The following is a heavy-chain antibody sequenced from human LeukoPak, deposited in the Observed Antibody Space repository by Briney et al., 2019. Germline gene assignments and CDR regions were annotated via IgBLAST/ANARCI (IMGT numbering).Heavy chain of an antibody. CDR2: ISYSGTT. CDR1: GGSISTDY. V-gene: IGHV4-59*01. CDR3: AREGSAAGLPDY. D-gene: IGHD6-13*01. J-gene: IGHJ4*02. Sequence: PSETLSLTCTVSGGSISTDYWSWIQQPPGKGLEWIGYISYSGTTNYNPSLKSRVTTSVDTSKSQFSLKLSSVTAADTAVYYCAREGSAAGLPDYWGQGTLVTVSS.